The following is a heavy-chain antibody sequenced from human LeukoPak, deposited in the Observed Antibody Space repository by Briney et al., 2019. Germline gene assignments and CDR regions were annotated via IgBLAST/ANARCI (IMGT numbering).Heavy chain of an antibody. V-gene: IGHV1-2*02. CDR3: ARDGQLRTYYYYYMDV. CDR1: GYTFTGYY. CDR2: INPNSGGT. Sequence: ASVKVSCKASGYTFTGYYMHWVRQAPGQGLEWMGWINPNSGGTNYAQKFRGRVTMTRDTSISTAYMELSRLRSDDTAVYYCARDGQLRTYYYYYMDVWGKGTTVTVSS. J-gene: IGHJ6*03. D-gene: IGHD2-2*01.